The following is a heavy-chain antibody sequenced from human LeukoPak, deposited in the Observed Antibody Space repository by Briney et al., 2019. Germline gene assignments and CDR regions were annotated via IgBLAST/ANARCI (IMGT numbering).Heavy chain of an antibody. D-gene: IGHD6-19*01. J-gene: IGHJ4*02. CDR1: GFTFSSYS. Sequence: GGSLRLSCAASGFTFSSYSMNWVRQAPGKGLEWVSSISSSSSYIYYADSVKGRFTISRDNAKNSLYLQMNSLRAEDTAAYYCARDPQWLVHYFDYWGQGTLVTVSS. V-gene: IGHV3-21*01. CDR2: ISSSSSYI. CDR3: ARDPQWLVHYFDY.